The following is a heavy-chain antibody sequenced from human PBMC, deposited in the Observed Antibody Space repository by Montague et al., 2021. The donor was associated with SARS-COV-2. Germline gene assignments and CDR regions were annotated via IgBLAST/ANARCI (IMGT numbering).Heavy chain of an antibody. CDR3: ARHPSSGWSFDY. Sequence: SETLSLTCTVSAGSINNHYWSWIRQTPGKELEWIAYVYFSGTASYNPSLKSRVTISVDTSRNQFSLQLTSVTAADTAVYYCARHPSSGWSFDYWGQGTQVTVSS. J-gene: IGHJ4*02. CDR2: VYFSGTA. CDR1: AGSINNHY. D-gene: IGHD6-19*01. V-gene: IGHV4-59*08.